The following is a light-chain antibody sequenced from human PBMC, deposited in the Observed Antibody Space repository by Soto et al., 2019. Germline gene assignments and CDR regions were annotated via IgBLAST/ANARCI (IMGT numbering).Light chain of an antibody. Sequence: QSVLTQPASVSGSPGQSSTISCTGTSSDVGSYDLVSWYQQYPGKAPKLMIYEVSQRPSGVSNRFSGSKSGNTASLTISGLLAEDEADYYCCSYAGSNTAVFGGGTQLTVL. J-gene: IGLJ7*01. CDR2: EVS. CDR3: CSYAGSNTAV. V-gene: IGLV2-23*02. CDR1: SSDVGSYDL.